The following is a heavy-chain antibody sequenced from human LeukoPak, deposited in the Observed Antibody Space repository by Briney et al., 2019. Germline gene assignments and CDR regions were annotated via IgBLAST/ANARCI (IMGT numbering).Heavy chain of an antibody. J-gene: IGHJ6*03. CDR3: ARAGADPKYCSTATRYTWSMDV. V-gene: IGHV3-7*01. D-gene: IGHD2-2*02. CDR1: AFTLSGYW. Sequence: PGGSLRLSCAASAFTLSGYWMTWVRQAPGKGLEWVANIKQDGTEKFYVDSVKGRFTISRDNTKNSLYLQMNSLRAEDTAVYYCARAGADPKYCSTATRYTWSMDVWGKGTSVSVSS. CDR2: IKQDGTEK.